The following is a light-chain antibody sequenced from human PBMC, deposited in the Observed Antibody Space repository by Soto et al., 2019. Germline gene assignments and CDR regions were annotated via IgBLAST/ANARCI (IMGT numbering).Light chain of an antibody. Sequence: DVVMTQTPLSSPVTLGQPASISCRSSQSLLHSDGNTYLSWLQQRPGQPPRLLIYKISNRFSAVPDRCSGSGAWTDFTLHISRVEPEDVGVYYCMQATQYPPYTFGQGTKLEI. CDR3: MQATQYPPYT. CDR2: KIS. CDR1: QSLLHSDGNTY. V-gene: IGKV2-24*01. J-gene: IGKJ2*01.